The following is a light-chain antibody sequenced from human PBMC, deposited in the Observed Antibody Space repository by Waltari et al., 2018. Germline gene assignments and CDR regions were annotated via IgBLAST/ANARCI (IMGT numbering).Light chain of an antibody. J-gene: IGLJ3*02. V-gene: IGLV2-14*03. CDR2: DVS. CDR3: SSYTTSATWV. CDR1: TSDVGSYQY. Sequence: QSALTQPASVSGSPGQSITISCTGTTSDVGSYQYVSWYQQNPGKAPKLIIFDVSRRPSGVSYRFSGSKSGSTASLTISGLQAGDEADYYCSSYTTSATWVFGGGTRVAVL.